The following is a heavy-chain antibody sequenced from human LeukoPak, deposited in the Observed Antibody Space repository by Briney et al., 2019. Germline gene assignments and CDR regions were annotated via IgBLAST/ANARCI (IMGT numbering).Heavy chain of an antibody. CDR3: ARVTGRSFSSGYYIS. CDR1: GYTFTSYG. Sequence: GSVKVSCKASGYTFTSYGISWVRQAPGQGLEWMGWISAYNGNTNYAQKLQGRVTMTTDTSTSTAYMELRSLRSDDTAVYYCARVTGRSFSSGYYISGGQGTLVTVSS. J-gene: IGHJ4*02. D-gene: IGHD3-22*01. V-gene: IGHV1-18*01. CDR2: ISAYNGNT.